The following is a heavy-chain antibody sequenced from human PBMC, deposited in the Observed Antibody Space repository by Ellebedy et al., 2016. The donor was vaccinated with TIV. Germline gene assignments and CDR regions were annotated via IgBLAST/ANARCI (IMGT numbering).Heavy chain of an antibody. Sequence: SVKVSXXASGGTFSSYAISWVRQAPGQGLEWMGGIIPIFGTANYAQKFQGRVTITADESTSTAYMELSSLRSEDTAVYYCATGAVAGAFDYWGQGTLVTVSS. D-gene: IGHD6-19*01. CDR1: GGTFSSYA. J-gene: IGHJ4*02. V-gene: IGHV1-69*13. CDR2: IIPIFGTA. CDR3: ATGAVAGAFDY.